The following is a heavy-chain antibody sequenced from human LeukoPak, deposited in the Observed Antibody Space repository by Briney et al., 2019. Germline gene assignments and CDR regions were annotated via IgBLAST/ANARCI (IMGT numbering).Heavy chain of an antibody. CDR3: AREQHYSSGLDY. D-gene: IGHD6-19*01. J-gene: IGHJ4*02. CDR1: GFTFSDYY. Sequence: GSLRLSCAASGFTFSDYYMSWIRQAPGKGLEWVSYISSSGSTIYYADSVKGRFTTSRDNAKNSLYLQMNSLRAEDTAVYYCAREQHYSSGLDYWGQGTLVTVSS. CDR2: ISSSGSTI. V-gene: IGHV3-11*01.